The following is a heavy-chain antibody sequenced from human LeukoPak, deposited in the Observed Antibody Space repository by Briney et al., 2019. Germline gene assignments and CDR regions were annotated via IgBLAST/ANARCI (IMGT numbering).Heavy chain of an antibody. CDR1: GYTFTSYG. V-gene: IGHV1-18*01. Sequence: GASVKVSCKASGYTFTSYGISWVRPAPGQGLEWMGWISAYNGNTNYAQKLQGRVTMTTDTSTSTAYMELRSLRSDDTAVYYCARGIPRRYFDWLNPLGWFDPWGQGTLVTVSS. D-gene: IGHD3-9*01. CDR3: ARGIPRRYFDWLNPLGWFDP. J-gene: IGHJ5*02. CDR2: ISAYNGNT.